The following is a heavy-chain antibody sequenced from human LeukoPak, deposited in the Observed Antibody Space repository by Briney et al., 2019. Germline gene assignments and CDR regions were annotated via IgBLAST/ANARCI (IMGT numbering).Heavy chain of an antibody. D-gene: IGHD6-13*01. CDR3: ASGVTGYSSS. CDR2: IYTSGST. CDR1: GGSISSGSYY. V-gene: IGHV4-61*02. Sequence: SETLSLTCTVSGGSISSGSYYWSWIRQPAGKGLEWIGRIYTSGSTNYNPSLKSRVTMSVDTSKNQFSLKLSSVTAADTAVYYCASGVTGYSSSWGQGTLVTVSS. J-gene: IGHJ4*02.